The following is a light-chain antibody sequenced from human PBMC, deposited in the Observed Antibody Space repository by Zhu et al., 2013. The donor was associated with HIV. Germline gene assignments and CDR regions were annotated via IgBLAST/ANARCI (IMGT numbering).Light chain of an antibody. J-gene: IGKJ4*01. Sequence: DIVLTQSPGTLSLSPGDTATLSCRASQFVGSSTFLAWYQQKRGQAPRLLIYDASSRATGIPDRFSGSGSGTDFTLTITGLQPDDFATYYCQQYSDYSVTFGGGTKVEMK. CDR3: QQYSDYSVT. V-gene: IGKV3-20*01. CDR1: QFVGSSTF. CDR2: DAS.